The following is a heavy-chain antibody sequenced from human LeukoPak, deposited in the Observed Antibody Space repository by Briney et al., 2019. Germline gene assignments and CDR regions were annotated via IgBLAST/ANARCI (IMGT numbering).Heavy chain of an antibody. V-gene: IGHV3-30*02. CDR1: GFTFSNYG. CDR3: ARDWFDP. J-gene: IGHJ5*02. CDR2: IRYDGSDK. Sequence: GGSLRLSCAASGFTFSNYGIHWVRQAPGKGLEWVAFIRYDGSDKYYADSVKGRFTISRDSSKNTVYLQMNSLRDEDTAVYYCARDWFDPWGQGTLVTVSS.